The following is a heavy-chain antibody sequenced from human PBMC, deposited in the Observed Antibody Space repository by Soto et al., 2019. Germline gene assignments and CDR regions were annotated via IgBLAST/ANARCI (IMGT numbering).Heavy chain of an antibody. CDR3: ARGVPYYGSGSYYNRPYDY. D-gene: IGHD3-10*01. CDR2: ISSSGSTI. V-gene: IGHV3-48*03. Sequence: PGGSLRLSCAASGFTFSSYEMNWVRQAPGKGLEWVSYISSSGSTIYYADSVKGRFTISRDNAKNSLYLQMNSLRAEDTAVYYCARGVPYYGSGSYYNRPYDYWGQGTLVTVSS. CDR1: GFTFSSYE. J-gene: IGHJ4*02.